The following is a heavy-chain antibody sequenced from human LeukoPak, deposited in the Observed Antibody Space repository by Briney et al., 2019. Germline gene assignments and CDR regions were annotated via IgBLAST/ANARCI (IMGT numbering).Heavy chain of an antibody. D-gene: IGHD6-25*01. J-gene: IGHJ5*01. CDR1: GAGFMSYG. CDR2: IWDDGSKK. Sequence: GTSLRLSCAAYGAGFMSYGMRWDRRGPGQGLEMMAGIWDDGSKKFYADSVKGRFTVSRDNSQNVLYLEMNSLRVEDTAIYYCAAGKTLPRDRPAALNWFDPWGQGTLVTVSS. V-gene: IGHV3-33*01. CDR3: AAGKTLPRDRPAALNWFDP.